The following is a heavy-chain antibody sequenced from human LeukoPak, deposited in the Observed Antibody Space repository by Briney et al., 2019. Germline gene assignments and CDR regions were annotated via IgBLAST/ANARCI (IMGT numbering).Heavy chain of an antibody. CDR1: GFTFSSYA. CDR2: IGGSGTNT. Sequence: GGSLRLSCAASGFTFSSYAMSWVRQAPGKGLEWVSAIGGSGTNTNYADSVKGRFTISRDNSKNTPYLRMNSLRAEDTAVYYCAKRRASTVINFYFDYWGQGALVTVSS. V-gene: IGHV3-23*01. CDR3: AKRRASTVINFYFDY. D-gene: IGHD1-26*01. J-gene: IGHJ4*02.